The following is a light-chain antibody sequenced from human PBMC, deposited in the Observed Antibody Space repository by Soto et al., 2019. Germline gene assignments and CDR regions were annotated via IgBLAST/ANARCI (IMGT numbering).Light chain of an antibody. V-gene: IGKV3-20*01. CDR2: GAS. CDR1: QSVSSNY. Sequence: EIVLTQSPGTLSLSPGERASLSCRASQSVSSNYLAWYQQKPGQAPRLLIFGASIRATGIPDRFSGSGSGTDFTLTITRLEPEDFAVYFCLRYSSSPPSVTFGQGTRLEIK. J-gene: IGKJ5*01. CDR3: LRYSSSPPSVT.